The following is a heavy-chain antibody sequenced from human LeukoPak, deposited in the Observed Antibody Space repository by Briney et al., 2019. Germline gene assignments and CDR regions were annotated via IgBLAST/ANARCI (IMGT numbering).Heavy chain of an antibody. V-gene: IGHV3-48*03. CDR1: GFTFSSYE. CDR2: ISNSGNTI. D-gene: IGHD3-10*01. J-gene: IGHJ4*02. CDR3: ARRSRGTGSWYYFDY. Sequence: GGSVRLSCAASGFTFSSYEMNWVRQAPGKGLEWVSYISNSGNTIYYADSVKGRFTISRDNAKNSLYLQMNSLRAEDTAVYYCARRSRGTGSWYYFDYWGQGTLVTVPS.